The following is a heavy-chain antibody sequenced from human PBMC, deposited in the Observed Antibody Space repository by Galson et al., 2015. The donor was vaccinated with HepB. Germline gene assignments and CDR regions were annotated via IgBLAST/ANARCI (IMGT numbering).Heavy chain of an antibody. CDR3: ARGRGPQDY. J-gene: IGHJ4*02. CDR2: IYYNGNT. CDR1: GGSLSPYY. V-gene: IGHV4-59*01. Sequence: SETLSLTCTVSGGSLSPYYWSWIRQPPGKALEWIGYIYYNGNTNYNPSLKSRVTISQHMSKNQFSLKLTSVTPADTAVYYCARGRGPQDYWGQGTLVTVSS.